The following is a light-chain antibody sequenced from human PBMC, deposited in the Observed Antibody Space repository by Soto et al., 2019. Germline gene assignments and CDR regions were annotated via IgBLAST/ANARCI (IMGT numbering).Light chain of an antibody. J-gene: IGKJ4*01. CDR2: DAS. CDR1: QSVGYH. Sequence: EIVLTHSPATLSLSPGERAALSASASQSVGYHLAWYQQKPGQAPRLLIYDASNRATGIPARFSGSGSGTDFTLAISSLEPEDFAVYYCQQRSNWPPVTFGGGTKVDIK. CDR3: QQRSNWPPVT. V-gene: IGKV3-11*01.